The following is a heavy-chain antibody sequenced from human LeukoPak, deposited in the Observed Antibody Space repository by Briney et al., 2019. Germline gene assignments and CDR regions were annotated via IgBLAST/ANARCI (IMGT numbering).Heavy chain of an antibody. CDR3: ARDPGSGYEEHFDY. D-gene: IGHD5-12*01. J-gene: IGHJ4*02. Sequence: PGGSLRLSCAASGFIFSDYYMSWIRQAPGKGLEWVSYISSSGSTMYYTDSVKGRFTISRDNAKDSLYLQMNSLRAEDTAVYYCARDPGSGYEEHFDYWGQGTLVTVSS. CDR2: ISSSGSTM. V-gene: IGHV3-11*01. CDR1: GFIFSDYY.